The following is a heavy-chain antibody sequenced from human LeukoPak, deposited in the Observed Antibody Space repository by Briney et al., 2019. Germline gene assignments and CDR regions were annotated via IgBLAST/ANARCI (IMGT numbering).Heavy chain of an antibody. CDR1: GFTVSSNY. J-gene: IGHJ4*02. CDR2: ISSSSSYI. Sequence: SGGSLRLSCAASGFTVSSNYMSWVRQAPGKGLEWVSSISSSSSYIYYADSVKGRFTISRDNAKNSLYLQMNSLRAEDTAVYYCARELLGHGYNSGDFDYWGQGTLVTVSS. V-gene: IGHV3-21*01. D-gene: IGHD5-24*01. CDR3: ARELLGHGYNSGDFDY.